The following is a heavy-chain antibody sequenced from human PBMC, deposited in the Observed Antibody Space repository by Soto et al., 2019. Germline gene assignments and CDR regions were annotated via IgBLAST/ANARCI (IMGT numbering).Heavy chain of an antibody. CDR2: ISHDGSRK. V-gene: IGHV3-30*18. CDR3: AKMASDVFFDRGGYYRFYYGLDV. CDR1: GFSYSRYG. D-gene: IGHD3-3*01. Sequence: QVNLVESGGGVVQPGGSLRLSCAASGFSYSRYGMHWVRQAPGKGLEWVAVISHDGSRKYYADSVKGRFTISRDNPKNTLFVQMTGLKTEDTAVYYCAKMASDVFFDRGGYYRFYYGLDVWGQGTTVTVSS. J-gene: IGHJ6*02.